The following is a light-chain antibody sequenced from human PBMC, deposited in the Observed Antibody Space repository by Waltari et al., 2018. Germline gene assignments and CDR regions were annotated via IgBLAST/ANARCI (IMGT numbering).Light chain of an antibody. CDR1: SSNIGTNY. V-gene: IGLV1-47*01. CDR2: RND. Sequence: QSVLTQPPSVSGTPGQGVTISCSGRSSNIGTNYVYWYQQLPRTAPNLPIFRNDQRPSGVPDRFSASKSGTSASLAISGLRSEDEADYYCAAWDDGLSGPVFGGGTKLTVL. CDR3: AAWDDGLSGPV. J-gene: IGLJ3*02.